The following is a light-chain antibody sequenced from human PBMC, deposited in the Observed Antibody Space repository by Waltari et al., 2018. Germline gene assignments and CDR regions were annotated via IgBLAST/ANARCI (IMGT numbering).Light chain of an antibody. J-gene: IGLJ3*02. CDR1: SSNIGGNF. V-gene: IGLV1-47*01. CDR3: AAWDDNLTGPL. Sequence: SVLTQPPSASGTPGQTVTIPCSGSSSNIGGNFVYWYQQLPGVAPQLLIYKNNPRPSGVPARFSGSKSGTSASLAISGLRSDDEAEYYCAAWDDNLTGPLFGGGTKVTVL. CDR2: KNN.